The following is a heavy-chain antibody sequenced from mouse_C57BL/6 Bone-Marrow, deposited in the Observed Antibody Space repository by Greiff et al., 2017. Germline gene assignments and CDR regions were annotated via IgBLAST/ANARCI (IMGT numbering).Heavy chain of an antibody. D-gene: IGHD1-1*01. CDR2: INSDGGST. J-gene: IGHJ1*03. CDR3: ARQNYANGSTHWYFDV. CDR1: EYEFPSHD. Sequence: EVQLVESGGGLVQPGESLKLSCESNEYEFPSHDMSWVRKTPEKRLELVAAINSDGGSTYYPDTMERRFIISRDNTKETLYLQMSSLRSEDTALYYCARQNYANGSTHWYFDVWGTGTTVTVSS. V-gene: IGHV5-2*01.